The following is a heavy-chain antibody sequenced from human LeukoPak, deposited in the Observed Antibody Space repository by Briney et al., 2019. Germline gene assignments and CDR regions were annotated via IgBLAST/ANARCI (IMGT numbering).Heavy chain of an antibody. CDR3: AKIPLGSHWVDFDY. Sequence: GGSLRRSCAASAFTFSTYAMICCRQAPGKGLEGGSGSSGSGGSTYYADYVKGRFTIYRDNSQNSLYMKMHSLRGEDTSVYSCAKIPLGSHWVDFDYWGQGTLVTVSS. CDR1: AFTFSTYA. CDR2: SSGSGGST. D-gene: IGHD3-10*01. J-gene: IGHJ4*02. V-gene: IGHV3-23*01.